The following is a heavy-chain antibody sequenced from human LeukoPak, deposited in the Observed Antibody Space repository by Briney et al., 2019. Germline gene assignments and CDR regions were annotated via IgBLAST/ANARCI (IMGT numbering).Heavy chain of an antibody. Sequence: ASVKASCKASGYTFTGYYMHWVRQAPGQGLEWIGGINPNRGGTNYAQKFQGRVTMTRDTSISTAYMELSRLRSDDMAVYYCARDRESIAARRGSYYFDYWGQGTLVTVSS. CDR1: GYTFTGYY. CDR2: INPNRGGT. V-gene: IGHV1-2*02. D-gene: IGHD6-6*01. CDR3: ARDRESIAARRGSYYFDY. J-gene: IGHJ4*02.